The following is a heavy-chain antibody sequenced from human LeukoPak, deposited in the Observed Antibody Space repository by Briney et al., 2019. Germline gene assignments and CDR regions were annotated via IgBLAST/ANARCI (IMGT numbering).Heavy chain of an antibody. CDR2: ISWNSGSI. V-gene: IGHV3-9*01. CDR1: GFTFDDYA. J-gene: IGHJ4*02. D-gene: IGHD1-26*01. CDR3: ARDYRGSYGLDY. Sequence: GRSLRLSCAASGFTFDDYALHWVRQAPGKGLEWVSGISWNSGSIGYADSVKGRFTISRDNAKNSLYLQMNSLRAEDTAVYYCARDYRGSYGLDYWGQGTLVTVSS.